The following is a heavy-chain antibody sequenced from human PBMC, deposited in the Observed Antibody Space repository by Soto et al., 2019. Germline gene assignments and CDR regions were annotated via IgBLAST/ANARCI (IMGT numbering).Heavy chain of an antibody. D-gene: IGHD6-19*01. Sequence: RLSLTCPVSGGSISSGGYYWSWIREHPGKGLEWIGYVYYSGSTYYNPSLKSRVTISVDTSKNQFSLKLSSVTAADTAVYYCARVLITAVAGCYFDYWGQGTLVTVYS. CDR3: ARVLITAVAGCYFDY. J-gene: IGHJ4*02. CDR1: GGSISSGGYY. V-gene: IGHV4-31*03. CDR2: VYYSGST.